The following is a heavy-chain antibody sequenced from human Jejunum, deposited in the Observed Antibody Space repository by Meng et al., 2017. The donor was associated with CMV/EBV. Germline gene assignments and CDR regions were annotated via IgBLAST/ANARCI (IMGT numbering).Heavy chain of an antibody. CDR3: ARSMDGAIVGRFDM. V-gene: IGHV3-30-3*01. CDR1: DFTFTTRA. D-gene: IGHD1-26*01. J-gene: IGHJ3*02. Sequence: SDFTFTTRAMHWLRQAPGRGLEWVALISFAGSDRLYADSVKGRFTISRDNSKNTLYLQMNSLRSEDTAVFYCARSMDGAIVGRFDMWGQGTMVTVSS. CDR2: ISFAGSDR.